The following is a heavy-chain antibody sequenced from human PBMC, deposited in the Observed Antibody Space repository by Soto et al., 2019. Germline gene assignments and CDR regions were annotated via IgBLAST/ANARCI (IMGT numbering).Heavy chain of an antibody. CDR3: ARDYLVVAHCVIVY. D-gene: IGHD2-2*01. J-gene: IGHJ4*02. CDR2: IRYDGSNK. Sequence: QVQLVESGGGVVQPGRSLRLSCAASGFTFSSYGLHWVRQAPGKGLEWVAVIRYDGSNKYYADSVKGRFTISRDNSKNTLYLQMNSLRAEVTAVYYCARDYLVVAHCVIVYWGQGTLVTVSS. V-gene: IGHV3-33*01. CDR1: GFTFSSYG.